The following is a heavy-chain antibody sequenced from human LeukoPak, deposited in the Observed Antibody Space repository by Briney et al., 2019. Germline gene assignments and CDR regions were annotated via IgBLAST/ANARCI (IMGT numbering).Heavy chain of an antibody. CDR2: IYYSGST. V-gene: IGHV4-59*01. CDR3: AGYFRSSFDP. J-gene: IGHJ5*02. Sequence: SETLSLTCTVSGGSISSSYWSWIRQPPGKGLEWMAHIYYSGSTNYNPSLKSRVTIPVDESNNKFPLTLSSLACADRTVSYYAGYFRSSFDPWGQGTLVTVSS. D-gene: IGHD3-9*01. CDR1: GGSISSSY.